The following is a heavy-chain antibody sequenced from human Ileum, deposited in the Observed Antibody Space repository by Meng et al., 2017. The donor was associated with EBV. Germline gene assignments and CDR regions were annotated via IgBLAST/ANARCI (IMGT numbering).Heavy chain of an antibody. D-gene: IGHD2-2*01. Sequence: EVHLLESGGGVVQPGGSLRLSCAASGFNFNIYAINWVRQAPGRGLEWVSGITASGGTSYYADSVKGRFSISRDNSANTVYLQMNSLRAEDTAVYFCSNLPYTYWGQGTLVTVSS. V-gene: IGHV3-23*01. CDR1: GFNFNIYA. CDR2: ITASGGTS. J-gene: IGHJ4*02. CDR3: SNLPYTY.